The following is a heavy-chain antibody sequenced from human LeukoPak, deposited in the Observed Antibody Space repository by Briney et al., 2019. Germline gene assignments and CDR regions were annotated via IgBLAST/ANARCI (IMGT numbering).Heavy chain of an antibody. CDR2: IHYTGST. J-gene: IGHJ4*02. CDR1: GDSISSYY. Sequence: SETLSLTCTVSGDSISSYYWSWIRQPPGKGLEWIGSIHYTGSTYYNPSLKSRVTISVDTSKNQFSLKVSSVTAADTVVYYCARLYSGYDPPDYWGQGTLVTVSS. D-gene: IGHD5-12*01. V-gene: IGHV4-39*01. CDR3: ARLYSGYDPPDY.